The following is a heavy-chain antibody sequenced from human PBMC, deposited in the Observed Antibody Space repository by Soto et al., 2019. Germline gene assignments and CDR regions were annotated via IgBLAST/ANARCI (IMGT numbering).Heavy chain of an antibody. V-gene: IGHV4-59*08. CDR2: IYYSGST. CDR3: ARLRIAAAGTGWFDP. D-gene: IGHD6-13*01. CDR1: GGSISSYY. Sequence: QVQLQESGPGLVKPSETLSLTCTVSGGSISSYYWSWIRQPPGKGLEWIGYIYYSGSTNYNPSLKSRVTISVDASQIQSPLKPGSVTAADTAVYYCARLRIAAAGTGWFDPWGQGTLVTVSS. J-gene: IGHJ5*02.